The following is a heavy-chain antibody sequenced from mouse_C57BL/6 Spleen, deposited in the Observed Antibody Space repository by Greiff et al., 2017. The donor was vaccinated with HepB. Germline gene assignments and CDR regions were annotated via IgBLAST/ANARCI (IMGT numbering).Heavy chain of an antibody. Sequence: EVQVVESGTVLARPGASVKMSCKTSGYTFTSYWMHWVKQRPGQGLEWIGAIYPGNSDTSYNQKFKGKAKLTAVTSASTAYMELSSLTNEDSAVYYCTNPHYGSSYAYFDYWGQGTTLTVSS. CDR2: IYPGNSDT. J-gene: IGHJ2*01. CDR3: TNPHYGSSYAYFDY. V-gene: IGHV1-5*01. D-gene: IGHD1-1*01. CDR1: GYTFTSYW.